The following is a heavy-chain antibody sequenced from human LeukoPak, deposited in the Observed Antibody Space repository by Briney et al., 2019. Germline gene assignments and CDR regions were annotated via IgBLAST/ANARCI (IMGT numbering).Heavy chain of an antibody. D-gene: IGHD1-7*01. V-gene: IGHV4-28*03. J-gene: IGHJ5*02. CDR3: ARDLYNWNYLGWFDP. CDR2: IYYSGST. Sequence: PSDTLSLTCAVSGYSISSSNWWGWIRQPPGKGLEWIGYIYYSGSTYYNPSLKSRVTMSVDTSKNQFSLKLSSVTAVDTAVYYCARDLYNWNYLGWFDPWGQGTLVTVSS. CDR1: GYSISSSNW.